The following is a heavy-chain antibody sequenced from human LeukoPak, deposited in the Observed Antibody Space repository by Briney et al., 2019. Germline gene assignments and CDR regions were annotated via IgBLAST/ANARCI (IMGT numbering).Heavy chain of an antibody. V-gene: IGHV4-34*01. CDR1: GGSFSGYY. Sequence: SETLSLTCAVYGGSFSGYYWSWIRQPPGKGLEWIGEINHSGSTNYNPSLKSRVTISVDTSKNQFSLKLSSATAADTAVYYCARGGYSYGDFDYWGQGTLVTVSS. D-gene: IGHD5-18*01. CDR3: ARGGYSYGDFDY. J-gene: IGHJ4*02. CDR2: INHSGST.